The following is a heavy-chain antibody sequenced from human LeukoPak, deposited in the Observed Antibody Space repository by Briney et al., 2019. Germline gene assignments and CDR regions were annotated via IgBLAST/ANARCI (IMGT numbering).Heavy chain of an antibody. V-gene: IGHV4-39*01. J-gene: IGHJ4*02. CDR1: GGSISSTSYY. Sequence: SKTLSLTCAVSGGSISSTSYYWGWIRQPPGKGLEWIGNIYYGGSTFYTPSLKSRATISVDTSKNQFSLKLSSVTAADTAVYFCARRNGSGTYNFWGQGTLVTVSS. CDR2: IYYGGST. CDR3: ARRNGSGTYNF. D-gene: IGHD3-10*01.